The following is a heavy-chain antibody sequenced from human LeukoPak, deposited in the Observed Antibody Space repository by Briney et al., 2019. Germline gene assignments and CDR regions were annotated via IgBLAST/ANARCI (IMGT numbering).Heavy chain of an antibody. Sequence: GGPLRLSCAASGFTFSSYAMHWVRQAPGKGLEWVAVISYDGSNKYYADSVKGRFTISRDNSKNTPYLQMNSLRAEDTAVYYCARDRSYYDSSGYFPYWGQGTLVTVSS. CDR3: ARDRSYYDSSGYFPY. J-gene: IGHJ4*02. CDR2: ISYDGSNK. D-gene: IGHD3-22*01. CDR1: GFTFSSYA. V-gene: IGHV3-30-3*01.